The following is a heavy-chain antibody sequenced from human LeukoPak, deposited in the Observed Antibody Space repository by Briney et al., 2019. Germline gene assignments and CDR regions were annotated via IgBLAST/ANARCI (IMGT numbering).Heavy chain of an antibody. CDR1: GGTFSSYA. CDR3: ASCSIAAARLFDP. CDR2: IIPIFGTA. Sequence: AASVKVSCKCSGGTFSSYAINWVRQAPGQGLEWMGGIIPIFGTANYAQKFQGRVTITADESTSTAYMQLSSLRSEDTAVYYCASCSIAAARLFDPWGQGTLVTVSS. D-gene: IGHD6-13*01. V-gene: IGHV1-69*13. J-gene: IGHJ5*02.